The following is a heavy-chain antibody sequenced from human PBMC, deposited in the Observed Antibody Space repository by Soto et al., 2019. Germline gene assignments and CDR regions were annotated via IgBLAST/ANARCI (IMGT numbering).Heavy chain of an antibody. CDR2: INGGNGNT. CDR3: TRALPAAFPHHYGLDI. V-gene: IGHV1-3*01. J-gene: IGHJ6*02. CDR1: GYIFASYA. D-gene: IGHD6-13*01. Sequence: QVQLVQSGAEVKKPGASVKISCKSSGYIFASYATHWVRQAPGQRLEWMGWINGGNGNTKYSQNFQGRVTLTRETSASTAYMELSSLRSEDTAVYYCTRALPAAFPHHYGLDIWGQGTTVTVSS.